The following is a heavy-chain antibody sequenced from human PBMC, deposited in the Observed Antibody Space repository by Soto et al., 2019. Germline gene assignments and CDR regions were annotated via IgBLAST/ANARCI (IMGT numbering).Heavy chain of an antibody. Sequence: EVQLLESGGGLVQPGGSLRLSCAASGFTFSSYAMSWVRQAPGKGLEWVSAISGSGGSTYYADSVKGRFTISRDNSKNTLYLQMNSLRAEDTAVYYCARGTRVIGDFDYWGQGTLVTVSS. J-gene: IGHJ4*02. CDR3: ARGTRVIGDFDY. D-gene: IGHD4-4*01. CDR1: GFTFSSYA. V-gene: IGHV3-23*01. CDR2: ISGSGGST.